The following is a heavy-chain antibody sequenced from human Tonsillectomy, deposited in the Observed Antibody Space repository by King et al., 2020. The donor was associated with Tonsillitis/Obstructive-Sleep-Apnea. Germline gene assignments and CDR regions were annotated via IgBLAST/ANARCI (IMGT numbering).Heavy chain of an antibody. V-gene: IGHV4-34*01. CDR2: IDHSGST. CDR1: GGSFSGYY. D-gene: IGHD4-23*01. CDR3: AREFNSLDY. J-gene: IGHJ4*02. Sequence: VQLPQWGAGLLRPSETLSLTCAVYGGSFSGYYWTWIRQPPGKGLEWIGEIDHSGSTNYNPSLKSRLTLSVDTSKNQFSLKLSSVTAADTAVYYCAREFNSLDYWGQGTLVTVSS.